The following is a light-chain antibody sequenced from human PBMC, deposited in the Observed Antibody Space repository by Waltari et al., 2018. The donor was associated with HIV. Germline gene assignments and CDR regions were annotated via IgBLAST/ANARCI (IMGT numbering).Light chain of an antibody. CDR3: MQSSHWPGT. CDR1: QSLIYTDGNTY. CDR2: KIS. J-gene: IGKJ1*01. V-gene: IGKV2-30*01. Sequence: EAVLPQSPVSLSVALGRPAAISCSSSQSLIYTDGNTYLNWFHQRPGQSPRRLIYKISNRESGVPDRFSASGSVTEFTLHISRVEAEDVGIFYCMQSSHWPGTFGQGTKVEIQ.